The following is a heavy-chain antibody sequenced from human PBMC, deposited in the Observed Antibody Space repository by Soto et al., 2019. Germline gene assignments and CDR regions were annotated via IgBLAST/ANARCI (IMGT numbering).Heavy chain of an antibody. Sequence: EVQLLESGGGLVQPGGSLRLSCAASGFTFSNHAMHWVRQAPGEGPEWVSGFGGNLVSTNYADSVKGRFTISRDNSKNTLYLQMNSLRAEDTAIYYCGREGRVGVEGFDFWGQGTLVTVSS. V-gene: IGHV3-23*01. CDR1: GFTFSNHA. D-gene: IGHD1-26*01. CDR2: FGGNLVST. J-gene: IGHJ4*02. CDR3: GREGRVGVEGFDF.